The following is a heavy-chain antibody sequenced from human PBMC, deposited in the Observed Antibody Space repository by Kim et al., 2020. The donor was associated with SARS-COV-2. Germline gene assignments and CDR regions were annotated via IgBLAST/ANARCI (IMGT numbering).Heavy chain of an antibody. V-gene: IGHV1-69*13. D-gene: IGHD6-19*01. J-gene: IGHJ4*02. CDR1: GGTFSSYA. CDR2: IIPIFGTA. CDR3: AREAAVAGPVFDY. Sequence: PVKVSCKAPGGTFSSYALSWVRQASGQGLEWMGGIIPIFGTAHDAQKFQGRVTIPADESTSTAYMELSSLRSEDTAVYYCAREAAVAGPVFDYWGQGTLVTVSS.